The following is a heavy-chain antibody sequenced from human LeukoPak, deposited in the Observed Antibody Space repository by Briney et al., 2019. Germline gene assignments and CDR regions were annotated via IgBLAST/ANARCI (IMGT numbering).Heavy chain of an antibody. V-gene: IGHV4-59*01. CDR3: ARSLYTSYDYFHH. CDR1: GDSISSYY. J-gene: IGHJ1*01. Sequence: PSETLSLTCIVSGDSISSYYWSWIGQPPGKGLEWIGDIYFSGSTNYNPSLKSRVTISVDTSKNQFSLKLSSVTAADTAVYFCARSLYTSYDYFHHWGQGTLVTVSS. D-gene: IGHD6-19*01. CDR2: IYFSGST.